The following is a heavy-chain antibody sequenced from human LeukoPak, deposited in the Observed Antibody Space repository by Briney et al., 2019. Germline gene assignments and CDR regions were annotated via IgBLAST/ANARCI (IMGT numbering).Heavy chain of an antibody. D-gene: IGHD1-26*01. CDR2: ISGGGGGGST. CDR3: ARGYSGSYPFYYDY. Sequence: PGGSLRRSCAASGFTFSSYVFTWVRQAPGKGLEWVAAISGGGGGGSTYYADSVKGRFTISRDNSKNTLYLQMNSLSAEDTAVYYCARGYSGSYPFYYDYWGQGTLVTVSS. CDR1: GFTFSSYV. J-gene: IGHJ4*02. V-gene: IGHV3-23*01.